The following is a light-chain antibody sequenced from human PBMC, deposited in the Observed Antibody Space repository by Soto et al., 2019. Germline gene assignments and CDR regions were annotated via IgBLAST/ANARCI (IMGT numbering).Light chain of an antibody. CDR1: ESVSSSQ. CDR2: GAS. Sequence: EIVLTQSPSTLSLSPGERATLSCRANESVSSSQLVWYQQKLGQAPRLLIYGASSRATGTPDRFSGSGSGTDFTLTISRLEPEEFAGYYWQQYGTSRPTLGGGTKVEIK. V-gene: IGKV3-20*01. CDR3: QQYGTSRPT. J-gene: IGKJ4*01.